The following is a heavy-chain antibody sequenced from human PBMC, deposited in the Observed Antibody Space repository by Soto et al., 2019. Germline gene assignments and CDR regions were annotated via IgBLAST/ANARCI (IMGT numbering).Heavy chain of an antibody. CDR3: ARGEQEIGYCTNGVCGERAFDI. Sequence: EVQLVESGGGLVKPGGSLRLSCAASGFTFSSYSMNWVRQAPGKGLEWVSSISSSSSYIYYADSVKGRFTISRDNAKNSLYLQMNSLRAEDTAVYYCARGEQEIGYCTNGVCGERAFDIWGQGTMVTVSS. V-gene: IGHV3-21*01. CDR2: ISSSSSYI. J-gene: IGHJ3*02. CDR1: GFTFSSYS. D-gene: IGHD2-8*01.